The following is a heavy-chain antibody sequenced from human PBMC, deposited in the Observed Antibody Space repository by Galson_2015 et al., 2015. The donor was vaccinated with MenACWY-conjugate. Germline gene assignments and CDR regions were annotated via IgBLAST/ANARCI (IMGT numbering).Heavy chain of an antibody. D-gene: IGHD1-26*01. V-gene: IGHV3-53*01. Sequence: SLRLSCAASGFSVSSNFMTWVRQAPGKGLEWVSVIYSDALGATTHYSDSVKGRFTSSRDNSKNTLYLQMNSLRVEDTAVYYCAREGRHVGSYSDLDYLGQGTLVTVSS. CDR3: AREGRHVGSYSDLDY. CDR2: IYSDALGATT. CDR1: GFSVSSNF. J-gene: IGHJ4*02.